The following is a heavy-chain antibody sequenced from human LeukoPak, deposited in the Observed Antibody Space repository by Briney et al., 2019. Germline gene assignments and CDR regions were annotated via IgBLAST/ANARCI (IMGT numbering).Heavy chain of an antibody. D-gene: IGHD4-17*01. CDR3: ARLYYGDYAGLDY. J-gene: IGHJ4*02. V-gene: IGHV4-59*08. CDR2: IYYSGST. CDR1: GGSISSYY. Sequence: SETLSLTCTVSGGSISSYYWSWIRQPPGKGLEWIGYIYYSGSTNYNPSLKSRVTISVDTSKNQFSLKLSSVTAADTAVYYCARLYYGDYAGLDYWGQGTLVPVSS.